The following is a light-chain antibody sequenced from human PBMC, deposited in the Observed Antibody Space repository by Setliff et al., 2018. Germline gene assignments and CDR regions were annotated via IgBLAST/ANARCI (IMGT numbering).Light chain of an antibody. CDR2: DVS. J-gene: IGLJ1*01. V-gene: IGLV2-14*01. Sequence: QSVLTQPAPVSGSPGQSITISCTGTSGDVGGYEYVSWYQQHPGKAPKLMIYDVSNRPSGVSNRFSGSKSGNTASLTISGLQAEDEADYYCGSYTSINTLLYIFGTGTKVTVL. CDR1: SGDVGGYEY. CDR3: GSYTSINTLLYI.